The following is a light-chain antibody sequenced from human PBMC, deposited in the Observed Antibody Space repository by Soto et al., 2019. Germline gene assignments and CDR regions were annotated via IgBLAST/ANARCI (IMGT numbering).Light chain of an antibody. CDR3: QHSSNSPLLT. CDR2: AAS. J-gene: IGKJ2*01. CDR1: QSIAYY. Sequence: DIEMTQSPSSLSASVGDRVSITCRASQSIAYYLSWFQQKPGTAPKLLIYAASSLQSGVPSRFSGSGSGTEFTLTISSLQPEDFTTYSCQHSSNSPLLTFRQGTQL. V-gene: IGKV1-39*01.